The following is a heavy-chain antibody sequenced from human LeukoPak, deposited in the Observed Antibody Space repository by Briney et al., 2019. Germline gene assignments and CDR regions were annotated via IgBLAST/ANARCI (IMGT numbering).Heavy chain of an antibody. CDR2: IWYDGSNK. J-gene: IGHJ6*02. D-gene: IGHD2-15*01. CDR1: GFTFSSYG. Sequence: GGSLRLSCAASGFTFSSYGMHWVRQAPGKGLEWVAVIWYDGSNKYYADSVKGRFTISRDNSKNTLYLQMNSLRAEDTAVYYCAWGYCSGGSCPSTYYYYGMDVWGQGTTVTVSS. CDR3: AWGYCSGGSCPSTYYYYGMDV. V-gene: IGHV3-33*01.